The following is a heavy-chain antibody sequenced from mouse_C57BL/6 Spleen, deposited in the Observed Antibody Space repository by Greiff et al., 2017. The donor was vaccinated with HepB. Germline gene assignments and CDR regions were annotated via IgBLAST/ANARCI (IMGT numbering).Heavy chain of an antibody. Sequence: VQLVESGPELVKPGASVKISCKASGYAFSSSWMNWVKQRPGKGLEWIGRIYPGDGDTNYNGKFKGKATLTADKSSSTAYMQLSSLTSEDSAVYFCARMAHYYGSSYFDYWGQGTTLTVSS. CDR3: ARMAHYYGSSYFDY. J-gene: IGHJ2*01. V-gene: IGHV1-82*01. CDR2: IYPGDGDT. D-gene: IGHD1-1*01. CDR1: GYAFSSSW.